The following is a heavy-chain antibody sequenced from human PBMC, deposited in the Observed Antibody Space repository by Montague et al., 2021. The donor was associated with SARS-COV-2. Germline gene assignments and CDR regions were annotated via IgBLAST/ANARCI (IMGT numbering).Heavy chain of an antibody. Sequence: SETLSLTCTVSGGSISSSSYYWGWIRQPPGKGLEWIGSIYYSGSTYYNPSLKSRVTISVDTSKNQFSLKLGSVTAADTAVYYCARDRAGYIVVVPAVPLAYGMDVWGQGTTVTVSS. D-gene: IGHD2-2*01. V-gene: IGHV4-39*07. J-gene: IGHJ6*02. CDR2: IYYSGST. CDR1: GGSISSSSYY. CDR3: ARDRAGYIVVVPAVPLAYGMDV.